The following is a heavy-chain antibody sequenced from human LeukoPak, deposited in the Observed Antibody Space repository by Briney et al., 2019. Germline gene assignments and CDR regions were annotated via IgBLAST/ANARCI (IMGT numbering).Heavy chain of an antibody. V-gene: IGHV4-61*01. CDR2: IFYSGSA. CDR3: ARAGGYSFGYGVDV. D-gene: IGHD5-18*01. CDR1: GDSVSSGNYY. J-gene: IGHJ6*02. Sequence: SETLSLTCTVSGDSVSSGNYYWSWIRQPPGKGLEWIGCIFYSGSANYNPSLKSRVTISVNTSKNQFSLKLSSVTAADTARYYCARAGGYSFGYGVDVWGQGTTVTVSS.